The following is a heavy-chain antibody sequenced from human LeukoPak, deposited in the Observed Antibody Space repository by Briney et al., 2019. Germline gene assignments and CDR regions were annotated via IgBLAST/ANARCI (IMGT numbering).Heavy chain of an antibody. J-gene: IGHJ4*02. CDR1: GYSISSGYY. CDR3: ARLPSAVAGLDY. CDR2: IYHSGST. V-gene: IGHV4-38-2*02. Sequence: SETLSLTCTVSGYSISSGYYWGWIRQPPGKGLQWIGSIYHSGSTYYNPSLKSRVTISVDTSKNQFSLKLSSVTAADTAVYYCARLPSAVAGLDYWGQGTLVTVSS. D-gene: IGHD6-19*01.